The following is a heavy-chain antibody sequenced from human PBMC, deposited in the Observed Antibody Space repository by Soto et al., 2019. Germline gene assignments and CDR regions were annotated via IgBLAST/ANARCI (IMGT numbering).Heavy chain of an antibody. V-gene: IGHV3-15*01. CDR2: IKSKTDGGTT. CDR1: GFTFNIYA. D-gene: IGHD1-7*01. J-gene: IGHJ4*02. Sequence: GGSLRLSCAASGFTFNIYAMAWVRQAPGKGLEWVGRIKSKTDGGTTDYAAPVKGRFTISRDDSKNTLYLQMNSLKTEDTAVYYCTTVDNWNYVGISDYWGQGTLVTVSS. CDR3: TTVDNWNYVGISDY.